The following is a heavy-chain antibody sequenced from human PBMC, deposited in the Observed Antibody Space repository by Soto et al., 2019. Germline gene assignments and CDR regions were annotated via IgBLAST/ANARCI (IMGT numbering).Heavy chain of an antibody. CDR3: ARGKGYSYGYGSAFDI. CDR2: IYSGGST. D-gene: IGHD5-18*01. J-gene: IGHJ3*02. V-gene: IGHV3-53*01. CDR1: GFTVSSNY. Sequence: GGSLRLSCAASGFTVSSNYMSWVRQAPGKGLEWVSVIYSGGSTYYADSVKGRFTISRDNSKNTLYLQMNSLRAEDTAVYYCARGKGYSYGYGSAFDIWGQGTMVTVSS.